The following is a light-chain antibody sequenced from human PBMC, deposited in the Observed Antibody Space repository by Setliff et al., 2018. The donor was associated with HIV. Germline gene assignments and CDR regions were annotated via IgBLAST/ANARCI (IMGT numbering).Light chain of an antibody. J-gene: IGLJ1*01. CDR1: SGDVGRYNL. CDR3: CSNTGSNTYV. Sequence: SALTQPASVSGSPGQSITISYTGTSGDVGRYNLVSWYQQQPGKPPKLMIYQASKRPSGVSNRFSGSKSGNTASLTISGLQAEDEADYYFCSNTGSNTYVFGTGTKVTV. V-gene: IGLV2-23*01. CDR2: QAS.